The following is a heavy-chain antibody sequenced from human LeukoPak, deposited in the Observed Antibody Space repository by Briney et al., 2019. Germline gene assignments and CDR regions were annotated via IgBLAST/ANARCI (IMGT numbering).Heavy chain of an antibody. Sequence: SETLSLTCTVSGGSISSYYWSWIRQPPGKGLEWLGYIYYSGSTNYNPSLKSRVTISVDTSKNQFSLKLSSVTAADTAVYYCARTLLLRYLDWAMGDAFDIWGQGTMVTVSS. CDR3: ARTLLLRYLDWAMGDAFDI. CDR2: IYYSGST. D-gene: IGHD3-9*01. V-gene: IGHV4-59*08. J-gene: IGHJ3*02. CDR1: GGSISSYY.